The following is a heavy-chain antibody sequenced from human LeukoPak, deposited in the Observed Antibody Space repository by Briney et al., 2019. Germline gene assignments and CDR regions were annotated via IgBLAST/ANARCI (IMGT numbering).Heavy chain of an antibody. V-gene: IGHV5-51*01. CDR2: VYPGDSDT. CDR1: GYSFTSYW. Sequence: GASLQISCKGSGYSFTSYWIGWVRQLPGKGLEWMGIVYPGDSDTRYSPSFQGQVTISADKSISTAYLQWSSLKASDTAMYYCARLPAGTSWFDPWGQGTLVTVSS. D-gene: IGHD6-13*01. CDR3: ARLPAGTSWFDP. J-gene: IGHJ5*02.